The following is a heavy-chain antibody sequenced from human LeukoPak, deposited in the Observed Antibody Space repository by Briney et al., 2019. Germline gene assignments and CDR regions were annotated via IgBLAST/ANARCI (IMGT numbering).Heavy chain of an antibody. V-gene: IGHV4-61*01. J-gene: IGHJ4*02. CDR2: LYYSGST. D-gene: IGHD3-10*01. CDR3: ARGGDGARLGY. CDR1: GGSVSSGSYY. Sequence: PSETLSLTCTVSGGSVSSGSYYWSWIRQPPGKGLEWIGYLYYSGSTNYNPSLKSRVTISVDTSKNQFSLNLNSVTAADTAVYYCARGGDGARLGYWGQGTLVTASS.